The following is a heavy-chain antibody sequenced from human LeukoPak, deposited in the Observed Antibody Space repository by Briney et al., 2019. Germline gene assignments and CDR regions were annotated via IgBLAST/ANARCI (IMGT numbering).Heavy chain of an antibody. D-gene: IGHD2-2*01. CDR2: IYYSGTT. V-gene: IGHV4-39*07. CDR3: ARLGRVPAATIDC. J-gene: IGHJ4*02. Sequence: SETLSLTCTVSGGSISSSSYYWGWIRQPPGEGLEWIGSIYYSGTTYFNSSLKSRLTISVERSKNHFSLKLSSLTVADTALYYCARLGRVPAATIDCWGQGTLVTVSS. CDR1: GGSISSSSYY.